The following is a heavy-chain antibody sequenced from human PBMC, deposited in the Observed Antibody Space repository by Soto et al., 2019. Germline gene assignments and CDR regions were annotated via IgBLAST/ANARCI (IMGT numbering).Heavy chain of an antibody. CDR3: ARDLRYCTNGVCYINWFDP. CDR1: GDTFTGYY. D-gene: IGHD2-8*01. Sequence: ASVKVSCKASGDTFTGYYMHWVRQAPGQGLEWMGWINPNSGGTNYAQKFQGRVTMTRDTSISTAYMELSRLRSDDTAVYYCARDLRYCTNGVCYINWFDPWGQGTMVTVSS. V-gene: IGHV1-2*02. J-gene: IGHJ5*02. CDR2: INPNSGGT.